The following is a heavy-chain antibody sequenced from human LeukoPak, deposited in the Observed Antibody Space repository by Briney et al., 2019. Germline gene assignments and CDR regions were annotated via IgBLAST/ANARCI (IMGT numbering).Heavy chain of an antibody. CDR3: ATVASGWYPDY. CDR1: GGSISSFY. CDR2: IDSSGIT. J-gene: IGHJ4*02. D-gene: IGHD6-19*01. Sequence: PSETLSLTCTVSGGSISSFYYTWIRQPPGKGLEWIGYIDSSGITNYNSSLNSRVTISLDTSQNQFSLKLNSVTAADTAVYYCATVASGWYPDYWGQGALVTVSS. V-gene: IGHV4-59*01.